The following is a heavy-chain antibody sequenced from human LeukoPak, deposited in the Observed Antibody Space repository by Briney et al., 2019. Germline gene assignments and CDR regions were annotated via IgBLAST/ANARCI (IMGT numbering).Heavy chain of an antibody. J-gene: IGHJ5*02. V-gene: IGHV2-5*01. D-gene: IGHD3-10*01. CDR2: IYWNDDK. CDR3: AHRLTGSGGFWFDP. Sequence: SGPTLVNPTQTLTLTCAFSEFSLSTRGVGVGWIRQPPGKALEWLALIYWNDDKRYSPSLKSRLTITKDTSKNQVVLTMTNMDPVDTATYYCAHRLTGSGGFWFDPWGLGTLVTVSS. CDR1: EFSLSTRGVG.